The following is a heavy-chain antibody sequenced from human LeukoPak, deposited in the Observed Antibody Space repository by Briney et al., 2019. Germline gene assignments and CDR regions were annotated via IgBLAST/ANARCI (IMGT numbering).Heavy chain of an antibody. CDR3: ARYVVYGSGKYYFDY. CDR1: GDSISSSNYF. J-gene: IGHJ4*02. Sequence: SETLSLTCTVSGDSISSSNYFWRRFRQPPGQELEWIASINYGGTAYYNPSLKSRVTISVDTSKNQFSLRLSSVTAADTAVYLCARYVVYGSGKYYFDYWGQGSLVSVSS. V-gene: IGHV4-39*01. CDR2: INYGGTA. D-gene: IGHD3-10*01.